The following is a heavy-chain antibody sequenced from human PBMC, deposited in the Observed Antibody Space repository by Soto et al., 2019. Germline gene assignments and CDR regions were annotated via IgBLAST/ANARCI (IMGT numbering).Heavy chain of an antibody. V-gene: IGHV3-23*01. D-gene: IGHD6-6*01. CDR1: GFTFSSYA. J-gene: IGHJ4*02. CDR2: IRGSGGNT. Sequence: PGGSLRLSCAASGFTFSSYAMIWVRQAPGKGLEWVSGIRGSGGNTYYADSVKGRFTISRDNSKNTLYLQMNSLRADDTAVYYCAKDRASSIGARSFDYWGQGTLVTVSS. CDR3: AKDRASSIGARSFDY.